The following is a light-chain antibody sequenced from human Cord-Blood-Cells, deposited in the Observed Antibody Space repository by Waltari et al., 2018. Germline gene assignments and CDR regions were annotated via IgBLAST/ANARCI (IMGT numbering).Light chain of an antibody. Sequence: DIVMTQSPDSLAVSLGERATINCKSSQSVLYSSNNKNYLAWYQQKPGQPPKLLIYWASTRESGVPDRFSGSGSGTDFTLTISSLQAEDVAVYYCQQYYSTPSYTFGQGTKL. CDR3: QQYYSTPSYT. CDR2: WAS. J-gene: IGKJ2*01. CDR1: QSVLYSSNNKNY. V-gene: IGKV4-1*01.